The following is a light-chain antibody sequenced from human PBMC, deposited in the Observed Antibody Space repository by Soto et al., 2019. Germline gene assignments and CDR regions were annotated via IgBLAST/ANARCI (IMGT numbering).Light chain of an antibody. V-gene: IGKV4-1*01. CDR1: QSVLYSSNHQNY. CDR2: DAS. Sequence: DIVMTQSPDSLAVSLGERATINCKSSQSVLYSSNHQNYLNWYQQKPGRAPKLLIYDASNLEAGVPSRFRGSGSGTDFTFTISRLQPEDIATYYCQQYENLPTFGQGTRLEIK. J-gene: IGKJ5*01. CDR3: QQYENLPT.